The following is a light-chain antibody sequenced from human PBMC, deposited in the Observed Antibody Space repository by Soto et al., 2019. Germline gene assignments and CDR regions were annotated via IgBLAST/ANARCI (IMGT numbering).Light chain of an antibody. J-gene: IGLJ2*01. V-gene: IGLV2-14*03. CDR1: SSDVGGSNF. Sequence: QSVLHQPASVSGSPGQSITMTCTGTSSDVGGSNFVSWYQQHPGRAPMLMIFAVTNRPSGVSSRFSGSKSGNTASLTISGLQVEDEADYYCSSYRSSSTLVIFGGGTKLTVL. CDR3: SSYRSSSTLVI. CDR2: AVT.